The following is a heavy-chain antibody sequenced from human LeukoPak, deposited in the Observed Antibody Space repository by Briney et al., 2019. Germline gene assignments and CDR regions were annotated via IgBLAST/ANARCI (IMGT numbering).Heavy chain of an antibody. Sequence: GGSLRLSCEASGFTFSSYAMSWVRQAPGKGLEWVSAISASGGSTYYADSVKGRFTISRDNSKNTLYLQMNSLRAEDTAVYYCAKDSTPDYDILTGFFDYWGQGTLVTVSS. CDR2: ISASGGST. CDR1: GFTFSSYA. V-gene: IGHV3-23*01. J-gene: IGHJ4*02. D-gene: IGHD3-9*01. CDR3: AKDSTPDYDILTGFFDY.